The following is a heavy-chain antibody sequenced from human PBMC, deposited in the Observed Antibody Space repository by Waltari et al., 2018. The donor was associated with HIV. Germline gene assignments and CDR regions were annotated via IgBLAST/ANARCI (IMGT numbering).Heavy chain of an antibody. CDR3: ARSPSSGSYYGGY. CDR1: GYTFTSYY. D-gene: IGHD1-26*01. Sequence: QVQLVQSGAEVKKPGASVKASCKASGYTFTSYYMHWVRQAPGQGLEWMGIINPCGGSTSYAQKFQGRVTMTRDTSPSTFYMELSSLRSEDTAVYYCARSPSSGSYYGGYWGQGTLVTVSS. CDR2: INPCGGST. V-gene: IGHV1-46*01. J-gene: IGHJ4*02.